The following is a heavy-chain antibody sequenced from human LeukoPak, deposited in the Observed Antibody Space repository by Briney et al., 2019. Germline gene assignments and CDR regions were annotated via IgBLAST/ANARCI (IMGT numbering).Heavy chain of an antibody. D-gene: IGHD3-16*01. V-gene: IGHV3-23*01. CDR3: ASAPRGSSVYGY. J-gene: IGHJ4*02. CDR1: GFTFSSYA. CDR2: ISGSGGST. Sequence: GGSLRLSCAASGFTFSSYAMSWVRQAPGKGLEWVSAISGSGGSTYYADSVKGRFTISRDNSKNTLYLQMNSLRAEDTAVYYCASAPRGSSVYGYWGQGTLVTVSS.